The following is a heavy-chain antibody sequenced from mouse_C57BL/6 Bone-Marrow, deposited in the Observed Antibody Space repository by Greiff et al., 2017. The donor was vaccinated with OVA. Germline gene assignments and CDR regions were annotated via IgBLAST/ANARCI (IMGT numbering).Heavy chain of an antibody. CDR2: ISDGGSYT. D-gene: IGHD1-1*01. Sequence: EVHLVESGGGLVKPGGSLKLSCAASGFTFSSYAMSWVRQTPEKRLEWVATISDGGSYTYYPDNVKGRFTISRDNAKNNLYLQMSHLKSEDTAMYYCARGLTTVVDYFDYWGQGTTLTVSS. J-gene: IGHJ2*01. V-gene: IGHV5-4*01. CDR3: ARGLTTVVDYFDY. CDR1: GFTFSSYA.